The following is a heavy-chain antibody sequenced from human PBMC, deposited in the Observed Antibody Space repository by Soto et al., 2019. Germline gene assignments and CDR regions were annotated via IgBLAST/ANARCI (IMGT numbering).Heavy chain of an antibody. Sequence: QVQLVQSGAEVKKPGASVKVSCKASGYTFTSYDINWVRQATGQGLEWMGWMNPNSGNTGYAQKFRGRVTMTRNTSISTAYMELSSLGSEDTAVYYCARASRGGFGELLFDWFDPWGQGTLVTVSS. J-gene: IGHJ5*02. CDR1: GYTFTSYD. V-gene: IGHV1-8*01. CDR3: ARASRGGFGELLFDWFDP. CDR2: MNPNSGNT. D-gene: IGHD3-10*01.